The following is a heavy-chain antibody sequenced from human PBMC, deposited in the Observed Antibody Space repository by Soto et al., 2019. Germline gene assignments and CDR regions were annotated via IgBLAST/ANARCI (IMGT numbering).Heavy chain of an antibody. CDR2: IYYSGST. D-gene: IGHD6-13*01. CDR3: ARVSSSSWYSFDP. V-gene: IGHV4-59*01. Sequence: SSETLSLTCAVSGGSISSYYWSWIRQPPGKGLEWIGYIYYSGSTDYNPSLKSRVTISVDTSKKQFSLTLNSVTTADTAMYYCARVSSSSWYSFDPWGQGTLVTVS. J-gene: IGHJ5*02. CDR1: GGSISSYY.